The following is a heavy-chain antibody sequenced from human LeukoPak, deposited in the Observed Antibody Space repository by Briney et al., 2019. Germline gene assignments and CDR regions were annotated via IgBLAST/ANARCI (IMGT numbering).Heavy chain of an antibody. J-gene: IGHJ1*01. Sequence: KPGGSLMLSCSAPGLTLSSYEMKSVRQAPGRVLEWVSHISSSGSTIYYADSVKSRFTISRDNAKNSLYLQMNSLRAEDTAVYYCASEAATVTNEYFQHWGQGTLVTVSS. V-gene: IGHV3-48*03. CDR2: ISSSGSTI. CDR3: ASEAATVTNEYFQH. D-gene: IGHD4-17*01. CDR1: GLTLSSYE.